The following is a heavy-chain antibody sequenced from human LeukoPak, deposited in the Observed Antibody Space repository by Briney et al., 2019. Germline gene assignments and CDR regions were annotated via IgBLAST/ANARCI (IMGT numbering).Heavy chain of an antibody. CDR1: GFTFSSYG. Sequence: PGRSLRLSCAASGFTFSSYGMHWVRQAPGKGLEWVAVISYDGSNKYYADSVKGRFTISRDNSKNTLYLQMNSLRAEDTAVYYCAKDGLRYCGGDCYFDYWGQGTLVTVSS. CDR2: ISYDGSNK. V-gene: IGHV3-30*18. D-gene: IGHD2-21*02. J-gene: IGHJ4*02. CDR3: AKDGLRYCGGDCYFDY.